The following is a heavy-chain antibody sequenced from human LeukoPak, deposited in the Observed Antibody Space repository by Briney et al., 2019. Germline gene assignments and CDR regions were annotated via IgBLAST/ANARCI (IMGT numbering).Heavy chain of an antibody. J-gene: IGHJ4*02. Sequence: GGSLRLSCAASGFTFSSYAMSWVRQAPGKGLAWVSSISGSGGTTYYADSVKGRFTISRDNSKNTLYLQMNSLRAEDTAVYYCAEYSGSLFIDYFDYWGQGTLVTVSS. CDR1: GFTFSSYA. CDR3: AEYSGSLFIDYFDY. V-gene: IGHV3-23*01. D-gene: IGHD1-26*01. CDR2: ISGSGGTT.